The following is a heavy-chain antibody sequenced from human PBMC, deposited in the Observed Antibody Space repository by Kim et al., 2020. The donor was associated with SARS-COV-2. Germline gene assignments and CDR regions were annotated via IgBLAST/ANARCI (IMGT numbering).Heavy chain of an antibody. J-gene: IGHJ6*02. CDR2: INHSGST. CDR1: GGSFSGYY. D-gene: IGHD3-10*01. Sequence: SETLSLTCAVYGGSFSGYYWSWIRQPPEKGLEWIGEINHSGSTNYNPSLKSRVTISVDTSKNQFSLKLSSVTAADTAVYYCARERTYYPDVWGQGPTVTVSS. V-gene: IGHV4-34*01. CDR3: ARERTYYPDV.